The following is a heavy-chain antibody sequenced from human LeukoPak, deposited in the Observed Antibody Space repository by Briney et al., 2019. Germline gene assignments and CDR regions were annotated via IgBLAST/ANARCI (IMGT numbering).Heavy chain of an antibody. V-gene: IGHV3-64*01. D-gene: IGHD6-13*01. CDR3: ARDSSSWYYFDY. CDR2: ISSNGGST. J-gene: IGHJ4*02. CDR1: GFTFSSYA. Sequence: GGSLRLSCAASGFTFSSYAMHWGRPAPGEGLGYVSAISSNGGSTYYANSVKGRFTISRDNSKNTLYLQMGSLRAEDMAVYYCARDSSSWYYFDYWGQGTLVTVSS.